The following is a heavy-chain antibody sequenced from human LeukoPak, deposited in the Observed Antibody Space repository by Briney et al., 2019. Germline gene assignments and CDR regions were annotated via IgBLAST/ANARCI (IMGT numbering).Heavy chain of an antibody. Sequence: ASVKVSCKASGYTFTSYNMHWVRQAPGKGLEWMGGFDPEDGETIYAQKFQGRVTMTEDTSTDTAYMELSSLRSEDTAVYYCATEGGYSKPFDYWGQGTLVTVSS. D-gene: IGHD4-11*01. J-gene: IGHJ4*02. CDR3: ATEGGYSKPFDY. CDR2: FDPEDGET. CDR1: GYTFTSYN. V-gene: IGHV1-24*01.